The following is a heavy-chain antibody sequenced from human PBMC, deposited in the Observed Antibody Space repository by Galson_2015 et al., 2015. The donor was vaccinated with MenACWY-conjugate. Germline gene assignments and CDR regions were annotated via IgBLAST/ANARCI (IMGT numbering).Heavy chain of an antibody. V-gene: IGHV3-23*01. Sequence: SLRLSCAASGFTFSSYGMNWVRQGPGKGLEWVSAISGSTSATLYADSVKGRFTISRDNARNTLYLQMNNVRVEDTAIYYCAKGLKGNGYNLDNWRRSTLVAVSS. CDR2: ISGSTSAT. CDR1: GFTFSSYG. J-gene: IGHJ4*02. CDR3: AKGLKGNGYNLDN. D-gene: IGHD5-18*01.